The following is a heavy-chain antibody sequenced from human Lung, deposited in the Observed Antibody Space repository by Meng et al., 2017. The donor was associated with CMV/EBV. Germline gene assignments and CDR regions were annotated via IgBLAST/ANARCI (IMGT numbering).Heavy chain of an antibody. CDR1: GGTFSPA. V-gene: IGHV1-69*05. J-gene: IGHJ6*02. CDR3: AALHCSRTSCYVPSSVDV. D-gene: IGHD2-2*01. Sequence: SVXVSXKTSGGTFSPAISWVRQAPGQGLEWMGGFIPIFGKANYAQNFQGRVTISTDVSTSTTYMELSSLRSEDTAVYYCAALHCSRTSCYVPSSVDVWGQGXTVTVSS. CDR2: FIPIFGKA.